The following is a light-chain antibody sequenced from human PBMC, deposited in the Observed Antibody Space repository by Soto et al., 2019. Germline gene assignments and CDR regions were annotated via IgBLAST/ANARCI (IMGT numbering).Light chain of an antibody. Sequence: EIVLTQSPGTLSLSPGERATLSCRASQSISRYLAWYQQRPGQAPRLLIYDVSNRATGIPARFSGSGSGTDFTLTISSLEPEDFAVYYCQQRSNWPLTFGRGTKVDIK. CDR1: QSISRY. V-gene: IGKV3-11*01. CDR2: DVS. J-gene: IGKJ4*01. CDR3: QQRSNWPLT.